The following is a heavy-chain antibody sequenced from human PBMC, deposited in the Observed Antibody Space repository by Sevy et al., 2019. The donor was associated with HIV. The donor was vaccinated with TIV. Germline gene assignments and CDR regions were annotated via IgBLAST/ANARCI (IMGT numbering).Heavy chain of an antibody. CDR1: GFTFSNYA. CDR2: IKYDGSNK. V-gene: IGHV3-30-3*01. J-gene: IGHJ6*02. D-gene: IGHD1-26*01. CDR3: AEDLEVYGGWEQTSQGMDV. Sequence: GGSLRLSCAASGFTFSNYAMHWVRQAPGKGLEWVAVIKYDGSNKYYADSVRGRFTISRDSSKNTLYLQMISLRPEDTAVYYCAEDLEVYGGWEQTSQGMDVWGQGTTVTVSS.